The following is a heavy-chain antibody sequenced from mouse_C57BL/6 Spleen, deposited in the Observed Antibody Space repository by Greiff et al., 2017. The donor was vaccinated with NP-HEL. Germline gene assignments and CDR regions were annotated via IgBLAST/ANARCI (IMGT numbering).Heavy chain of an antibody. CDR3: ARRTGSSYYYAIDY. Sequence: QVQLQQPGAELVKPGASVKLSCKASGYTFTTYWMQWVNQRPEQGLEWIGEIDPSDAYTNYNKKFKGKATLTVDTSSSTAYMQLSSLTSEDSAVYYCARRTGSSYYYAIDYWGQGTSVTVSS. J-gene: IGHJ4*01. V-gene: IGHV1-50*01. CDR1: GYTFTTYW. D-gene: IGHD1-3*01. CDR2: IDPSDAYT.